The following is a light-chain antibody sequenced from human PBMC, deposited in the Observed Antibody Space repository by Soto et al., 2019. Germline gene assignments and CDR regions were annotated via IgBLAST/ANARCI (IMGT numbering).Light chain of an antibody. CDR3: GTWDDSLSAMV. Sequence: QSALTQPPSVSAASGQKVTISCSGSSSNIGNNYISWYRQLPGTAPKVLIYDNSKRPSGIPDRFSGSKSGTSATLGITGLQTGDEADYYCGTWDDSLSAMVFGGGTKLTVL. J-gene: IGLJ3*02. CDR2: DNS. V-gene: IGLV1-51*01. CDR1: SSNIGNNY.